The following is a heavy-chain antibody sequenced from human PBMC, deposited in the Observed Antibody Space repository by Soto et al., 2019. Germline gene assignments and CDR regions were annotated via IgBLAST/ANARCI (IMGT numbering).Heavy chain of an antibody. V-gene: IGHV5-51*01. Sequence: GGSLRLSCKGSGYSFTSYWIGWVRQMPGKGLEWMGIIYPGDSDTRYSPSFQGQVTISADKSISTAYLQWSSLKASDTAMYYCARQRGYCTNGVCYYYYGMDVWGQGTTVTVSS. D-gene: IGHD2-8*01. CDR3: ARQRGYCTNGVCYYYYGMDV. J-gene: IGHJ6*02. CDR2: IYPGDSDT. CDR1: GYSFTSYW.